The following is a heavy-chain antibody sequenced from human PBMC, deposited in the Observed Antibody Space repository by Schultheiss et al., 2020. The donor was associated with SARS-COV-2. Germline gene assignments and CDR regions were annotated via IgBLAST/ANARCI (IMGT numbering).Heavy chain of an antibody. J-gene: IGHJ4*02. CDR1: GGSISSSNW. CDR3: AKEGLGTTVTTQG. V-gene: IGHV4-4*02. D-gene: IGHD4-17*01. CDR2: IYHSGST. Sequence: GSLRLSCAVSGGSISSSNWWTWVRQPPGKGLEWIGEIYHSGSTNYNPSLKSRVTISVDTSKNQFSLKLSSVTAADTAVYYCAKEGLGTTVTTQGWGQGTLVTVSS.